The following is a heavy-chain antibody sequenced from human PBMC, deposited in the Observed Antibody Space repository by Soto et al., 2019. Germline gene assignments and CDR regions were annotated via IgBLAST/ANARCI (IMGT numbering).Heavy chain of an antibody. CDR2: IYYSGST. CDR1: GGSISSGGYY. J-gene: IGHJ5*02. D-gene: IGHD3-16*01. V-gene: IGHV4-31*03. CDR3: ARGQIMITFVGVLNWFDP. Sequence: QVQLQESGPGLVKPSQTLSLTCTVSGGSISSGGYYWSWIRQHPGKGLEWIGYIYYSGSTYYNPSLKSRVTISVDTSKNQFSLKLSSVTAADTAVYYCARGQIMITFVGVLNWFDPWGQGTLVTVSS.